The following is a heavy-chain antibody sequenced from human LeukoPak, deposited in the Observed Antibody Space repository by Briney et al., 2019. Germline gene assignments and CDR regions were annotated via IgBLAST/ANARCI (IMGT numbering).Heavy chain of an antibody. V-gene: IGHV3-30*02. CDR2: IRYDGSNK. CDR1: GFTFSSYG. Sequence: PGGSLRLSCAASGFTFSSYGMHWVRQAPGKGLEWVAFIRYDGSNKYYADSVKGRFTISRDNSKNTLYLQMNSLRAEDTAVYYCAKDDAVDTAMFHYYDSSGSFDYWGQGTLVTVSS. J-gene: IGHJ4*02. CDR3: AKDDAVDTAMFHYYDSSGSFDY. D-gene: IGHD3-22*01.